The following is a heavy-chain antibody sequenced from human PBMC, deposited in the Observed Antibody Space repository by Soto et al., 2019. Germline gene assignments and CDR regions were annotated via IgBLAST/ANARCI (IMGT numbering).Heavy chain of an antibody. CDR1: GFTFSIYA. CDR3: AKLTSTFHTDY. J-gene: IGHJ4*02. D-gene: IGHD3-16*01. V-gene: IGHV3-23*01. Sequence: GSLRLSCAASGFTFSIYAMDWVRQAPGKGLEWVSVINDSGGNTFYADSVRGRFTISRDNSKNTVYLQMNSLRAEDTAVYYCAKLTSTFHTDYWGQGALVTVSS. CDR2: INDSGGNT.